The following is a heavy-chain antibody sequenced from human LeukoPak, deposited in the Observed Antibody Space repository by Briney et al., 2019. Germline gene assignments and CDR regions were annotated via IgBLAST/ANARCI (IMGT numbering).Heavy chain of an antibody. D-gene: IGHD1-26*01. CDR1: GFTFSTYN. J-gene: IGHJ4*02. V-gene: IGHV3-23*01. CDR3: AKASVGAQRY. Sequence: GGSLRLSCAASGFTFSTYNMNWVRQAPGKGLEWVSAISGSGGSTYYADSVKGRFTISRDNSKNTLYLQMNSLRAEDTAVYYCAKASVGAQRYWGQGTLVTVSS. CDR2: ISGSGGST.